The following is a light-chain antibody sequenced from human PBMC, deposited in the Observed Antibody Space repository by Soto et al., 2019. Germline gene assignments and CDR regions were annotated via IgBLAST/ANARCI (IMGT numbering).Light chain of an antibody. Sequence: QSVLTQPAYESGSPGQSITISCTGTSSDVGAYNYVSWYQQHPGKAPKLMIYEVSNRPSGVSHRFSGSKSDNTASLTISGLQTDDEADYYCSSYTSSRTLVFGTGTKVTVL. J-gene: IGLJ1*01. CDR1: SSDVGAYNY. CDR3: SSYTSSRTLV. V-gene: IGLV2-14*01. CDR2: EVS.